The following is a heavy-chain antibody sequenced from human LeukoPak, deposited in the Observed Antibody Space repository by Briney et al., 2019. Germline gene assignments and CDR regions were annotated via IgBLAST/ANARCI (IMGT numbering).Heavy chain of an antibody. V-gene: IGHV3-30*04. D-gene: IGHD2-2*01. CDR2: ISYDGSNK. Sequence: GGSLRLSCAASGFRISSYAMYWVRQAPGKGLEWVAVISYDGSNKYYAGSVKGRFTISRDNSKNTLYLQMNSLRAEDTAVYYCARDTVGSSTSFDYWGQGTLVTVSS. J-gene: IGHJ4*02. CDR3: ARDTVGSSTSFDY. CDR1: GFRISSYA.